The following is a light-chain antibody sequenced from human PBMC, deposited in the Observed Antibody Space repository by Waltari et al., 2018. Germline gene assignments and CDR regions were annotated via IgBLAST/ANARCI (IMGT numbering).Light chain of an antibody. CDR3: SSFTRATTLI. V-gene: IGLV2-14*03. Sequence: QSALTQPASVSGSPGQSIAISCTGTSSDVGGYNSVPWYQPHPGKVPKPVIYDVSNRPSGVSHRFSGSKSGHTASLTISGLQADDEADYYCSSFTRATTLIFGGGTKLTVL. J-gene: IGLJ2*01. CDR1: SSDVGGYNS. CDR2: DVS.